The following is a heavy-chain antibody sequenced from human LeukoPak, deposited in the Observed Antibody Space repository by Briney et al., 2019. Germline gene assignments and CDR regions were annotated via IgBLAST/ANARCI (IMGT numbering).Heavy chain of an antibody. V-gene: IGHV4-34*01. Sequence: PSETLSLTCAVYGGSFSGYYWSWIRQPPGKGLEWIGQINHSGSTNYNPSLKGRVTISVDTSKNQFSLKLSSVTAADTAVFYCARNWGFMIPLGGVQTPWFDPWGQGTLVTVSP. D-gene: IGHD3-16*01. CDR2: INHSGST. CDR3: ARNWGFMIPLGGVQTPWFDP. CDR1: GGSFSGYY. J-gene: IGHJ5*02.